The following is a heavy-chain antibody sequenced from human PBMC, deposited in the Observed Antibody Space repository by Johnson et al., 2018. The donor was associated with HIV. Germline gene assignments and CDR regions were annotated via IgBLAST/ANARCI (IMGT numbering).Heavy chain of an antibody. CDR2: IWYDGSNK. Sequence: QVQLVESGGGVVQPGRSLRLSCAASGFTFSSYGMHWVRQAPGKGLEWVAVIWYDGSNKYYADSVKGRFTISRDNSKNTLYLQMNSRRAEDTAVYYCARDRSSGWYGRVDSFDIWGQGTMVTVSS. CDR3: ARDRSSGWYGRVDSFDI. CDR1: GFTFSSYG. V-gene: IGHV3-30*19. D-gene: IGHD6-19*01. J-gene: IGHJ3*02.